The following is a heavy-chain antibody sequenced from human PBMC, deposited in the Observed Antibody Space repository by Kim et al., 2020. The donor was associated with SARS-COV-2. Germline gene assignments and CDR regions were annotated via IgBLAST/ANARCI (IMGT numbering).Heavy chain of an antibody. CDR1: GGSISSYY. J-gene: IGHJ5*02. V-gene: IGHV4-59*08. Sequence: SETLSLTCTVSGGSISSYYWSWIRQPPGKGLEWIGYIYYSGSTNYNPSLKSRVTISVDTSKNQFSLKLSSVTAADTAVYYCARHTEWFDPWGQGTLVTV. CDR3: ARHTEWFDP. CDR2: IYYSGST.